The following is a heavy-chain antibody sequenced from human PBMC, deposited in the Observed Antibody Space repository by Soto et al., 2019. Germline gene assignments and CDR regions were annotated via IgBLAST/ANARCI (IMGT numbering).Heavy chain of an antibody. D-gene: IGHD3-3*01. Sequence: SETLSLTCAVYGGSFSGYYWSWIRQPPGKGLEWIGEINHSGSTNYNPSLKSRVTISVDTSKNQFSLKLSSVTAADTAVYYCVRGPKGYDFWSGYRDAFDIWGQGTMVTVSS. CDR1: GGSFSGYY. V-gene: IGHV4-34*01. CDR3: VRGPKGYDFWSGYRDAFDI. CDR2: INHSGST. J-gene: IGHJ3*02.